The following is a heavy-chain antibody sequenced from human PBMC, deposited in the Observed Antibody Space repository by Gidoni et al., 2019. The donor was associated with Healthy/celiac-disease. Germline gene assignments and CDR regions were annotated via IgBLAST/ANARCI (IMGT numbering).Heavy chain of an antibody. CDR3: AKNYYDSSGYQGYFQH. V-gene: IGHV3-30*18. J-gene: IGHJ1*01. D-gene: IGHD3-22*01. CDR1: GFTFSSYG. CDR2: ISYDGSNK. Sequence: QVQLVESGGGVVQPGRSLRLPCAASGFTFSSYGMHWVRQAPGKGLEWVAVISYDGSNKYYADSVKGRFTISRDNSKNTLYLQMNSQRAEDTAVYYCAKNYYDSSGYQGYFQHWGKGTLVTVSS.